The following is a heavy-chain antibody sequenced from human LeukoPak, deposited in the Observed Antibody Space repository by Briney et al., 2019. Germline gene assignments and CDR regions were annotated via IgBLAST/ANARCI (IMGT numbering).Heavy chain of an antibody. J-gene: IGHJ3*02. V-gene: IGHV1-18*01. CDR2: ISAYNGNT. CDR1: GYPFSTFG. Sequence: ASVKVSCKASGYPFSTFGVSWVRQSPGQGLEWMGWISAYNGNTNYAQKLQGRVTMTTDTSTSTAYMELGSLRSDDTAVYYCARSRVVVTADAFDIWGQGTMVTVSS. CDR3: ARSRVVVTADAFDI. D-gene: IGHD2-21*02.